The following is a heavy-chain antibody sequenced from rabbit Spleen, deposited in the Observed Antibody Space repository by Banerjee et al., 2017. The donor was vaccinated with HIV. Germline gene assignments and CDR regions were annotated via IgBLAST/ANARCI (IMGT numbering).Heavy chain of an antibody. D-gene: IGHD7-1*01. CDR3: ARETWGSTGNYGL. J-gene: IGHJ6*01. Sequence: QEQLKETGGGLVQPGGSLTLSCKASGFTISSNYWMNWVRQAPGKGLEWIACVRIALTLKIAYANWAKGRFTISKTSSTTVTLQVTSLTAADTATYFCARETWGSTGNYGLWGPGTLVTVS. V-gene: IGHV1S45*01. CDR2: VRIALTLKI. CDR1: GFTISSNYW.